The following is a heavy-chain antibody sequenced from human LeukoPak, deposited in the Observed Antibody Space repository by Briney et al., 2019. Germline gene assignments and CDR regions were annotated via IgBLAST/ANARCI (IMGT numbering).Heavy chain of an antibody. CDR3: TTVTIFGVVIIPYDY. V-gene: IGHV3-15*01. Sequence: GSLRLSCAASGFTFSNAWMSWVRQAPGKGLEWVGRIKSKTGGGTTDYAAPVKGRFTISRDDSKNTLYLQMNSLKTEDTAVYYCTTVTIFGVVIIPYDYWGQGTLVTVSS. J-gene: IGHJ4*02. D-gene: IGHD3-3*01. CDR1: GFTFSNAW. CDR2: IKSKTGGGTT.